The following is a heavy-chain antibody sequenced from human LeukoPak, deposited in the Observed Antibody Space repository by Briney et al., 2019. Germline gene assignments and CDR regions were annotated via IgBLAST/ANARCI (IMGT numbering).Heavy chain of an antibody. CDR1: GDTFNSYG. CDR2: IILMFGSA. CDR3: ARVGRSRGSLPNFYYYMDV. V-gene: IGHV1-69*05. J-gene: IGHJ6*03. D-gene: IGHD2-15*01. Sequence: SVKVSCKASGDTFNSYGISWVRQAPGQGLEWMGGIILMFGSANYAQRLQGRVTITTDHSTSTAYMELSSLSSEDTAVYYCARVGRSRGSLPNFYYYMDVWGKGTTVTVSS.